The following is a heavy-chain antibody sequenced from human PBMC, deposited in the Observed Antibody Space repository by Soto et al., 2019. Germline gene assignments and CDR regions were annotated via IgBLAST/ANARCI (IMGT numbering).Heavy chain of an antibody. J-gene: IGHJ4*02. CDR3: VRHAPYRSGWANRNDY. Sequence: QLKESGPGLVKPSGTLSLTCTVSGASIKSSGYYWGWIRQPPGKGLEWIGTGYYGGSAYYTPSLNSRPSISXDTSNNHFSLKLTSVTAADTALYYCVRHAPYRSGWANRNDYWGQGILVTVSS. CDR2: GYYGGSA. V-gene: IGHV4-39*01. D-gene: IGHD6-19*01. CDR1: GASIKSSGYY.